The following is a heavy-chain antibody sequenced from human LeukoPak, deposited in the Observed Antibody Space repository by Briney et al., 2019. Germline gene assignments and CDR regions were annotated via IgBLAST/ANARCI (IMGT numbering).Heavy chain of an antibody. D-gene: IGHD6-13*01. CDR1: GYTFTSYD. CDR2: MNPNSGNT. V-gene: IGHV1-8*01. Sequence: ASVKVSRKASGYTFTSYDINWVRQATGQGLEWMGWMNPNSGNTGYAQKFQGRVTMTRNTSISTAYMELSSLRSEDTAVYYCARAVHRYSSSWDPFDYWGQGTLVTVSS. J-gene: IGHJ4*02. CDR3: ARAVHRYSSSWDPFDY.